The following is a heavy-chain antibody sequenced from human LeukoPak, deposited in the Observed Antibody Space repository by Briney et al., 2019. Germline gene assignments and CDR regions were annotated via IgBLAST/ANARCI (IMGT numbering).Heavy chain of an antibody. D-gene: IGHD1-14*01. J-gene: IGHJ4*02. CDR3: ATPAY. V-gene: IGHV3-7*01. Sequence: GGSLRLSCAASGFTFSSSWMNWVRQAPGKGLESVANINRDGSEKYYVDSVKGRFTISRDNAKNSLYLQMNSLRAEDTAVYYCATPAYWGQGTLVTVSS. CDR1: GFTFSSSW. CDR2: INRDGSEK.